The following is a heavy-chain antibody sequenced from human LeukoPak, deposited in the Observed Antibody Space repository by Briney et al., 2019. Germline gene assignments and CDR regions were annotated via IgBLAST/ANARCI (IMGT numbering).Heavy chain of an antibody. V-gene: IGHV3-30*04. Sequence: GGSLRLSCAASGFTFSSYAMHWVRQAPGKGLEWVAVISYDGSNKYYADSVKGRFTISRDNSKNTLYLQMNSLRAEDTAVYYCARERVEGFEHLNSYGMDVWGQGTTVTVSS. D-gene: IGHD1/OR15-1a*01. CDR3: ARERVEGFEHLNSYGMDV. CDR1: GFTFSSYA. CDR2: ISYDGSNK. J-gene: IGHJ6*02.